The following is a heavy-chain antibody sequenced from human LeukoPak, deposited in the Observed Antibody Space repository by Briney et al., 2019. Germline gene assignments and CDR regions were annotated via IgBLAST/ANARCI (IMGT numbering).Heavy chain of an antibody. CDR1: GGSFSGYY. J-gene: IGHJ4*02. D-gene: IGHD2/OR15-2a*01. CDR2: INHSGST. Sequence: SETLSLTCAVYGGSFSGYYWSWIRQPPGKGLEWIGEINHSGSTNYNPPLKSRVTISVDTSKNQFSLKLSSVTAADTAVYYCARGRRRLFRQAYYFDYWGQGTLVTVSS. CDR3: ARGRRRLFRQAYYFDY. V-gene: IGHV4-34*01.